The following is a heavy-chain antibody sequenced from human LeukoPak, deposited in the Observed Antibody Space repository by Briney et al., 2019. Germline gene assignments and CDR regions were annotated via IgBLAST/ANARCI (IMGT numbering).Heavy chain of an antibody. CDR1: GGSISSRSYY. Sequence: SETLSLTCAVSGGSISSRSYYWGWIRQPPGKGLEWIGNIYYSGSANYNPSLKSRVTISVDTSKNQFSLKLSSVTAADTAVYYCARHVVGATLDYWGQGTLVTVSS. CDR3: ARHVVGATLDY. V-gene: IGHV4-39*01. D-gene: IGHD1-26*01. J-gene: IGHJ4*02. CDR2: IYYSGSA.